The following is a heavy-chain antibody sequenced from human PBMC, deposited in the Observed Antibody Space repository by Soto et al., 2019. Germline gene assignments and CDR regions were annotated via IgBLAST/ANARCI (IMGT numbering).Heavy chain of an antibody. CDR3: VRVDLCSSYDRYGMDV. V-gene: IGHV3-13*01. CDR1: SFSFTLYD. CDR2: IDTAGDT. Sequence: EVQLVESGGGLVQPGGSLRLSCAASSFSFTLYDMHWDRQRRGVSMEWVSGIDTAGDTYYPGSVKGRFTISRENAKNSLYLEMNSLRAEDPAVYFCVRVDLCSSYDRYGMDVWGQETTITVSS. J-gene: IGHJ6*02. D-gene: IGHD3-3*01.